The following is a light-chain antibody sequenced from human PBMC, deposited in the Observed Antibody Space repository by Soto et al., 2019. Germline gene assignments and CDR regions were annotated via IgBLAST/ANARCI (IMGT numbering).Light chain of an antibody. CDR1: QDVSNY. Sequence: DIQMTQSPSSLSASVGDRVTITCQASQDVSNYLNWYQQKLGKAPKLLIYDASNLETGVPSRFSGSGSGTYFSFTISSLQTEDFATYYCQQYSNLITFGQGTRLEIK. J-gene: IGKJ5*01. CDR3: QQYSNLIT. V-gene: IGKV1-33*01. CDR2: DAS.